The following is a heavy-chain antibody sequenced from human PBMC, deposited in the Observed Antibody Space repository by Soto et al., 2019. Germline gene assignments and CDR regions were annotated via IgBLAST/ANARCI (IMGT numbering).Heavy chain of an antibody. V-gene: IGHV3-23*01. Sequence: GGSLRLSCAASGFTFSNYYMTWIRQAPGKGLEWVSTISSSSAFTYHADSVRGRLTISRDNSKNTVYLQMNSLRAEDTAVYYCVKHQVSLVRGISPFDYWGQGALVTVSS. J-gene: IGHJ4*02. CDR2: ISSSSAFT. D-gene: IGHD3-10*01. CDR3: VKHQVSLVRGISPFDY. CDR1: GFTFSNYY.